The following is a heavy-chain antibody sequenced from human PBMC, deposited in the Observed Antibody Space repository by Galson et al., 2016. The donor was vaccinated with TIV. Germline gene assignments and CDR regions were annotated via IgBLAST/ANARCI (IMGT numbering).Heavy chain of an antibody. J-gene: IGHJ3*02. V-gene: IGHV3-21*01. CDR2: ISSSSDYR. CDR1: GFIFRRYS. CDR3: ARDRNYRDSSAIFYDAFDI. D-gene: IGHD3-22*01. Sequence: SLRLSCAASGFIFRRYSMNWVRQAPGKGLEWVSTISSSSDYRFYADSVKGRFTISRDNAKNSLHIQMNSLRAEDTAVYYCARDRNYRDSSAIFYDAFDIWGQGTTVTVSS.